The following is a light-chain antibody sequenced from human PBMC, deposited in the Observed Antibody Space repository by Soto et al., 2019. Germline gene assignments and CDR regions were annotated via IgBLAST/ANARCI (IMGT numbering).Light chain of an antibody. CDR1: QSVSSSY. J-gene: IGKJ3*01. V-gene: IGKV3-20*01. CDR2: GAS. Sequence: EIVLTQSPGTLSLSPGERATLSCRASQSVSSSYLAWYQQKPGQAPRLLIYGASSRATGIPDRFSGSGSGTDFTINISRLEPEYFAVYYCQQYGSSQFTFGPGTKVDIK. CDR3: QQYGSSQFT.